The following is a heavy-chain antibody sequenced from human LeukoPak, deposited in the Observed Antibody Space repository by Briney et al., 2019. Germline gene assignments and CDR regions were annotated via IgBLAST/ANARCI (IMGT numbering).Heavy chain of an antibody. CDR3: ARFSSGCSTSSCYLTY. CDR1: GGSLSSHY. Sequence: SETLSLTCSVSGGSLSSHYWSWIRQPPGKGLELIGLIHVTGSTFYNPSLRGRVTISLDTSNNQFSLKLTSMTAADTAVYYCARFSSGCSTSSCYLTYWGQGTLVTVS. D-gene: IGHD2-2*01. CDR2: IHVTGST. V-gene: IGHV4-59*11. J-gene: IGHJ4*02.